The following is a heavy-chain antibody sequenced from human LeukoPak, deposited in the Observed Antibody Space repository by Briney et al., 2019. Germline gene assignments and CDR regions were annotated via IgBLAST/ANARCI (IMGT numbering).Heavy chain of an antibody. V-gene: IGHV4-34*01. CDR3: ARRWGSYSSSPRSFDY. CDR1: GGSFSGYY. J-gene: IGHJ4*02. CDR2: INHSGST. Sequence: SETLSLTCAVYGGSFSGYYWSWIRQPPGKGLEWIGEINHSGSTNYNPSLKSRVTISVDTSKNQFSLKLSSVTAADTAVYYCARRWGSYSSSPRSFDYWGQGTLVTVSS. D-gene: IGHD6-6*01.